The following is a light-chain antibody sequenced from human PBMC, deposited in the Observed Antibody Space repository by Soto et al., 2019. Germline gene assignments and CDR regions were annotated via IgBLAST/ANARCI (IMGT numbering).Light chain of an antibody. V-gene: IGKV3-11*01. J-gene: IGKJ1*01. CDR2: DAS. CDR3: QHFGSSRGT. Sequence: EIVLTQSPATLSLSPGERATLSCRASQSVSAYLAWYQQKPDQAPRLLIYDASNRATGIPARFSGSGSGTDFTLTISRLEPEDFAVYYCQHFGSSRGTFGQGTKVDIK. CDR1: QSVSAY.